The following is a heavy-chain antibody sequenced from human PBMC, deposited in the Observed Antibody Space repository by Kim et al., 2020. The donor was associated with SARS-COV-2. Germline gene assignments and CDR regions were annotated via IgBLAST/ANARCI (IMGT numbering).Heavy chain of an antibody. CDR2: VNSDGSSA. D-gene: IGHD3-16*01. J-gene: IGHJ4*02. CDR1: GFTFSSYW. V-gene: IGHV3-74*01. Sequence: GGSLRLSCVASGFTFSSYWMHWVRQAPGKGLVWVSRVNSDGSSASYADSVKVRGTISIDNARNTRYLQMNMLRAEATAVYDCASLSTGYFWDKFDYWGQG. CDR3: ASLSTGYFWDKFDY.